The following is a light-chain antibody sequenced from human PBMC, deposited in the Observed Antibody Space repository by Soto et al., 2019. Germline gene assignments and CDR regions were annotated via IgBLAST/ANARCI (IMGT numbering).Light chain of an antibody. Sequence: QSVLTQPRSVSGSPGQSVTISCTGTSSDVGGYNYVSWYQQHPGKAPKVMIYDVTRRPSGVPDRFSGSKSGNTASLTISGLQAEDEGDYYCCSYAGSYPWVFGGGTKLTVL. CDR3: CSYAGSYPWV. J-gene: IGLJ3*02. CDR1: SSDVGGYNY. CDR2: DVT. V-gene: IGLV2-11*01.